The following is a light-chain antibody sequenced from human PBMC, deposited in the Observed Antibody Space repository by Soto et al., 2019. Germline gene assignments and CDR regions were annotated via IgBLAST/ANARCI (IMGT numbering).Light chain of an antibody. CDR1: SSDVGNYDY. V-gene: IGLV2-14*01. J-gene: IGLJ1*01. CDR2: AVR. Sequence: QSALAQPASVSGSPGQSITISCTGASSDVGNYDYVSWYQHHPGKAPKLVIYAVRNRPSGASNRFSGSKSGNTASLTISGLRAEDEADYFCSSYTTATSLVVFATGTKLTVL. CDR3: SSYTTATSLVV.